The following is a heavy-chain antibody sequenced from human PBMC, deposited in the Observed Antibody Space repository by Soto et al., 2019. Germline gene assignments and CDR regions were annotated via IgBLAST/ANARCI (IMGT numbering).Heavy chain of an antibody. Sequence: GGSLRLSCAASGFTFSSYAMSWVRQAPGKGLEWVSAISGSGGSTYYADSVKGRFTISRDNSKNTLYLQMNSLRAEDTAVYYCAKDQGSSSWYLSVPFKLWGQGTLVTVSS. J-gene: IGHJ4*02. CDR2: ISGSGGST. D-gene: IGHD6-13*01. V-gene: IGHV3-23*01. CDR1: GFTFSSYA. CDR3: AKDQGSSSWYLSVPFKL.